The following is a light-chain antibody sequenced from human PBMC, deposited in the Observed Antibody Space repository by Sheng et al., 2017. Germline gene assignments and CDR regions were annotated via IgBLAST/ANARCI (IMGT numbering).Light chain of an antibody. V-gene: IGKV3-20*01. CDR1: QSLSSSY. Sequence: IVLTQSPGTLSLSPGEGATLSCRASQSLSSSYLAWYQQKPGQPPRLLIYGSSSRATGIPDRFSGSGSGTDFTLTISRLEPEDFAVYYCQQYRDSRTFGQGTKVEIK. J-gene: IGKJ1*01. CDR2: GSS. CDR3: QQYRDSRT.